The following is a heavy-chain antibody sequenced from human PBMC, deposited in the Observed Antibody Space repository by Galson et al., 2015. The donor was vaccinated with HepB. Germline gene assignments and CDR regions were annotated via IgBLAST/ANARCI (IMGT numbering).Heavy chain of an antibody. J-gene: IGHJ6*03. CDR2: IRSKRYGGTA. Sequence: SLRLSCAASGFTFGDYIINWFRQAPGKGPEWVSFIRSKRYGGTAEYAASVQGRFTISRDDSKSIAYLQMNSLETEDTAVYYCTRVRSSYSSVYFYYMDVWGTGTTAIVSS. CDR3: TRVRSSYSSVYFYYMDV. D-gene: IGHD2-15*01. CDR1: GFTFGDYI. V-gene: IGHV3-49*03.